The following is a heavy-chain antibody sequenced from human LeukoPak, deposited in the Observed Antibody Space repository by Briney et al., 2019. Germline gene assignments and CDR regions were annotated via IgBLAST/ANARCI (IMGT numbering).Heavy chain of an antibody. D-gene: IGHD4-17*01. J-gene: IGHJ4*02. CDR1: GFTVSSNY. Sequence: GGSLRLSCAASGFTVSSNYMSWVRQAPGKGLEWVSSISSSSSYIYYADSVKGRFTISRDNAKNSLYLQMNSLRAEDTAVYYCARAPDYGDHLYYFDYWGQGTLVTVSS. CDR3: ARAPDYGDHLYYFDY. V-gene: IGHV3-21*01. CDR2: ISSSSSYI.